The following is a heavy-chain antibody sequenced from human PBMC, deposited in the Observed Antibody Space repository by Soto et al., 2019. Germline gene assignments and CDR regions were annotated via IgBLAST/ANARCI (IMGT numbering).Heavy chain of an antibody. J-gene: IGHJ5*02. CDR3: WEDRGGRCFNWFGP. CDR1: GGTFSSFA. D-gene: IGHD3-16*01. Sequence: QVQLVQSGAEVKKPGSSVKVSCKASGGTFSSFAISWVRQAPGQGLEWMGGIIPIFGTANYAQKFQGRVTISGEETTNKAHMELGRLRSEGTALYYLWEDRGGRCFNWFGPWGQGTLVTVSS. CDR2: IIPIFGTA. V-gene: IGHV1-69*12.